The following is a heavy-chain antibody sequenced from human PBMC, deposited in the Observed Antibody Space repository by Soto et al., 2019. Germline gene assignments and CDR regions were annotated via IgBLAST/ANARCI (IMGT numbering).Heavy chain of an antibody. Sequence: QVQLQESGPGLVKPSQTLSLTCTVSGGSISSGGYYWSWIRQHPGKGLEWIGYIYYSGSTNYNPSLKSRVTISVDTSKNQFSLKLSSVTAADTAVYYCARGYYDSSGYYFLDPWGQGTLVTVSS. CDR1: GGSISSGGYY. D-gene: IGHD3-22*01. V-gene: IGHV4-31*03. CDR3: ARGYYDSSGYYFLDP. J-gene: IGHJ5*02. CDR2: IYYSGST.